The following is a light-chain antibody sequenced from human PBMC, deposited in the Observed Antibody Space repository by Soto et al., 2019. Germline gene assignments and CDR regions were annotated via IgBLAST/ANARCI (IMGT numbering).Light chain of an antibody. V-gene: IGKV3-20*01. CDR3: QQYDNSPIT. Sequence: EIVLTQSPCALSLSPGARATHSCRASQSVSNNYLAWYQQKPGQAPRLLIYGASNRATGIPDRFSGSGSGTDFTLTISRLEPEDFAVYYCQQYDNSPITFAQGTRLEIK. CDR2: GAS. J-gene: IGKJ5*01. CDR1: QSVSNNY.